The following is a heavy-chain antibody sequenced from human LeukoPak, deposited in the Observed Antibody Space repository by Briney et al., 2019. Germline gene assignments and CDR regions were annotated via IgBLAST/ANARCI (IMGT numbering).Heavy chain of an antibody. Sequence: TSVKVSCKASGYTFTDYYIHWMRQAPGQGLEWMGWINPKRGVTTYAQKFQGRVTMTRDTSITTAYMELTRLRSDDTTIYYCARERNYGDYGNAFDVWGQGTKVTVSS. CDR2: INPKRGVT. CDR1: GYTFTDYY. J-gene: IGHJ3*01. V-gene: IGHV1-2*02. D-gene: IGHD4-17*01. CDR3: ARERNYGDYGNAFDV.